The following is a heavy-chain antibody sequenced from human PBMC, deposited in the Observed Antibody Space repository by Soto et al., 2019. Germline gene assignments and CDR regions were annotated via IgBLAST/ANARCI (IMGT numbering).Heavy chain of an antibody. Sequence: ASMKVSCKASGYTFTSYAMHWVRQAPGQRLEWMGWINAGNGNTKYSQKFQGRVTITRDTSASTAYMELSSPRSEDTAVYYCARVNQYYYYYGRKVWGQGTRVTFPS. CDR2: INAGNGNT. J-gene: IGHJ6*02. CDR3: ARVNQYYYYYGRKV. CDR1: GYTFTSYA. V-gene: IGHV1-3*01.